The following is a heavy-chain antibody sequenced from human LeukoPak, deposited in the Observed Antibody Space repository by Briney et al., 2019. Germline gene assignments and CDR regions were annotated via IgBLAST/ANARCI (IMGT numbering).Heavy chain of an antibody. D-gene: IGHD4-17*01. CDR2: IYHSGST. CDR1: GGSISSSNW. V-gene: IGHV4-4*02. CDR3: ARGLRRDNYFDY. Sequence: SETLSLTCAVSGGSISSSNWWCWVRQPPGKGLEGIGEIYHSGSTNYNPSLKSRVTISVDKSKNQFSLKLSSVTAADTAVYYCARGLRRDNYFDYWGQGTLVTVSS. J-gene: IGHJ4*02.